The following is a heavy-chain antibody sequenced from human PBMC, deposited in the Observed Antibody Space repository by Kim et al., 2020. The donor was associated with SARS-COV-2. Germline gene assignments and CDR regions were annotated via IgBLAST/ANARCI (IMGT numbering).Heavy chain of an antibody. CDR1: GYTFTSYY. J-gene: IGHJ6*02. CDR3: ARGEAYCGGDCYPYYYYGMDV. Sequence: ASVKVSCKASGYTFTSYYMHWVRQAPGQGLEWMGIINPSGGSTSYAQKFQGRVTMTRDTSTSTVYMELSSLRSEDTAVYYCARGEAYCGGDCYPYYYYGMDVWGQGTTVTFSS. CDR2: INPSGGST. D-gene: IGHD2-21*02. V-gene: IGHV1-46*01.